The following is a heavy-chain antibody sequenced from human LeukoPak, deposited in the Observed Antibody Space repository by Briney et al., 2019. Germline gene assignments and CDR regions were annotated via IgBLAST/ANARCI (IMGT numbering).Heavy chain of an antibody. CDR3: ARDVGDMTTNPRGWFDP. CDR1: GGSISSGDYY. V-gene: IGHV4-30-4*01. J-gene: IGHJ5*02. Sequence: SETLSLTCTVSGGSISSGDYYWSWIRQPPGKGLEWIGYIYYSGSTYYNPSLKSRVTISVDTSKNQFSLKLSSVTAADTAVYYCARDVGDMTTNPRGWFDPWGQGTLVTVSS. CDR2: IYYSGST. D-gene: IGHD1-26*01.